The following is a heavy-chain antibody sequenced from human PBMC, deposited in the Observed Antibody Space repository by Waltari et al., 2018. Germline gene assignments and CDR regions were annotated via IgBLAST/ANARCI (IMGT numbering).Heavy chain of an antibody. CDR2: ISYDGSNK. CDR3: AKEGCSSTSCYFYYYYYGMDV. V-gene: IGHV3-30*18. CDR1: GFTFSSYG. J-gene: IGHJ6*02. Sequence: VQLVESGGGVVQPGRSLRLSCAASGFTFSSYGLHWVRPAHGKGLAWVAVISYDGSNKYYADSVKGRVTISRDNSKDTLYLQMNSLRAEDTAVYYCAKEGCSSTSCYFYYYYYGMDVWGQGTTVTVSS. D-gene: IGHD2-2*01.